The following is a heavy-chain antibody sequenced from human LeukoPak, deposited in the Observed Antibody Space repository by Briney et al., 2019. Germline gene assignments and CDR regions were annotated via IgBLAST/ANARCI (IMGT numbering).Heavy chain of an antibody. J-gene: IGHJ5*02. CDR3: ARQSGWYTGFNWFDP. D-gene: IGHD6-19*01. V-gene: IGHV4-39*01. CDR2: IYYSGST. Sequence: SETLSLTCTVSGGSISSSSYYWGWIRQPPGKGLEWIGSIYYSGSTNYNPSLKSRVTISVDTSKNQFSLKLSSVTAADTAVYYCARQSGWYTGFNWFDPWGQGTLVTVSS. CDR1: GGSISSSSYY.